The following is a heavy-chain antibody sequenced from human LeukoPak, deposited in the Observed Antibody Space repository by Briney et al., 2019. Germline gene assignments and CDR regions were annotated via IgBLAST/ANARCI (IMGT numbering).Heavy chain of an antibody. D-gene: IGHD6-6*01. V-gene: IGHV3-7*01. J-gene: IGHJ4*02. CDR2: INPDGSTR. CDR1: GFTFSSRW. CDR3: AKLLGPATRYDY. Sequence: GWALRLSCVPSGFTFSSRWMSWVRQAPGKGWEGVAGINPDGSTRHHVDSLKGRFTISRDNAKKSLFLQMGALRAEGTAVYFCAKLLGPATRYDYWGLGTLVSVSS.